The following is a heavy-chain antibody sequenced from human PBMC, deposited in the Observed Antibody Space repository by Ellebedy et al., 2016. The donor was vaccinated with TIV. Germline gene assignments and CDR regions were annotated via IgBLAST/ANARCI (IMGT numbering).Heavy chain of an antibody. V-gene: IGHV3-15*07. Sequence: GGSLRLSCAASGFSFTNAWMNWVRQTPGKGLEWVGRIKSKMDGGTRDYAAPVQGRFSISRDDSTNTLHLRLDSLKTEDTAVYYCTTDRYSGYDYFDYWGQGTLVTVSS. CDR2: IKSKMDGGTR. CDR3: TTDRYSGYDYFDY. D-gene: IGHD5-12*01. CDR1: GFSFTNAW. J-gene: IGHJ4*02.